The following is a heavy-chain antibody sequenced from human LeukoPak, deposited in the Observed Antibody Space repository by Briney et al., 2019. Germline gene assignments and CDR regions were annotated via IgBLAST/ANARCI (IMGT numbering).Heavy chain of an antibody. V-gene: IGHV4-61*01. CDR1: GDSIISTNYY. CDR3: AREGPEAFDY. Sequence: PSETLSLTCIVSGDSIISTNYYWGWIRQPPGKGLEWIGYIYYSGNTNYNPSLKGRVTISVDTSKNQFSLKLRSVTAADTAVYYCAREGPEAFDYWGQGTLVTVSS. CDR2: IYYSGNT. J-gene: IGHJ4*02.